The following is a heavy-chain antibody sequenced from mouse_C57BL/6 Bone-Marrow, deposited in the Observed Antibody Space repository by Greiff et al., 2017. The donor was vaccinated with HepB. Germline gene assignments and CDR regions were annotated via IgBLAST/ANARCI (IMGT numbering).Heavy chain of an antibody. CDR2: IEPSDSYT. D-gene: IGHD4-1*01. V-gene: IGHV1-59*01. Sequence: QVQLQQPGAELVRPGTSVKLSCKASGYTFTSYWMHWVKQRPGQGLEWIGVIEPSDSYTNYNQKFKGKATLTVDTSSSTAYMQLSSLTSEDSAVYYCLRLDYFDYWDQGTTRTVSS. CDR1: GYTFTSYW. CDR3: LRLDYFDY. J-gene: IGHJ2*01.